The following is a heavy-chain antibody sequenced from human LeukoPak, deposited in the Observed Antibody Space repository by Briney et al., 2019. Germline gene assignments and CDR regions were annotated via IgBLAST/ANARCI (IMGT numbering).Heavy chain of an antibody. V-gene: IGHV3-23*01. CDR1: GFTFISYA. Sequence: GGSLRLSCAASGFTFISYAMSWVRQAPGKGREWVSAISGSGGSTYYADSGKGRFPISKDNSKNTLYLQMNSLKAEDTAVYYCAKDWDGGIVVVPAAISSQLPYYYYYMDVWGKGTTVTVSS. J-gene: IGHJ6*03. CDR3: AKDWDGGIVVVPAAISSQLPYYYYYMDV. D-gene: IGHD2-2*02. CDR2: ISGSGGST.